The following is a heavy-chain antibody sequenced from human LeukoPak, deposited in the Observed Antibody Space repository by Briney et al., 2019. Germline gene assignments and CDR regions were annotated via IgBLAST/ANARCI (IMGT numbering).Heavy chain of an antibody. Sequence: SETLPLTRTVSGYSFNSGYYWGWIRQAPGKGLEWIGNIHHSGSTYYNPSLKSRVTISVDSSKNEFSLKLNSVTAADTAVYYCAKQRGATPYYFDYWGQGTLVTVSS. CDR3: AKQRGATPYYFDY. CDR2: IHHSGST. J-gene: IGHJ4*02. D-gene: IGHD1-26*01. V-gene: IGHV4-38-2*02. CDR1: GYSFNSGYY.